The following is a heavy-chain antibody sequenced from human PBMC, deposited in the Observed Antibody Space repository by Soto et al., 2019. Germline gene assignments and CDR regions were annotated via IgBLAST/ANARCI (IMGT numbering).Heavy chain of an antibody. CDR1: GGSISSSSYY. V-gene: IGHV4-39*01. Sequence: SETLSLTCTVSGGSISSSSYYWGWIRQPPGKGLEWIGSIYYSGSTYYNPSLKSRVTISVDTSKNQFSLKLSSVTAADTAVYYCARGGIAVAGGTGWFDPWGQGTLVTVSS. J-gene: IGHJ5*02. D-gene: IGHD6-19*01. CDR3: ARGGIAVAGGTGWFDP. CDR2: IYYSGST.